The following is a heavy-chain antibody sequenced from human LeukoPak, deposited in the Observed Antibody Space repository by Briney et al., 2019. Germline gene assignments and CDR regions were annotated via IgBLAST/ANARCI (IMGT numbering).Heavy chain of an antibody. J-gene: IGHJ4*02. V-gene: IGHV3-33*01. Sequence: PGGSLRLSCAASGFTFSSYGMPWVRQAPGKGLEWVAVIWYDGSNKYYADSVKGRFTISRDNSKNTLYLQMNSLRAEDTAVYYCARAEGHSRSVDYWGQGTLVTVSS. D-gene: IGHD5-12*01. CDR2: IWYDGSNK. CDR3: ARAEGHSRSVDY. CDR1: GFTFSSYG.